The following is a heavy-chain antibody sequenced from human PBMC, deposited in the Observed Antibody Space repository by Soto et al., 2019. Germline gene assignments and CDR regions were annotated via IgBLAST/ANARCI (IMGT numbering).Heavy chain of an antibody. Sequence: ASETLSLTCTVSGGSISSYYWSWIRQPPGKGLEWFGYIYYSGSTNYNPSLKSRVTISVDTSKNQFSLKLCSVTAADTAVYYCARGGAATHFSYWGQGTLVTVSS. J-gene: IGHJ4*02. D-gene: IGHD1-26*01. CDR1: GGSISSYY. V-gene: IGHV4-59*01. CDR2: IYYSGST. CDR3: ARGGAATHFSY.